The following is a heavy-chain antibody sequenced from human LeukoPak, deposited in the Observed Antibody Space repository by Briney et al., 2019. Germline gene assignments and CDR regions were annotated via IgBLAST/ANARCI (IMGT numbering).Heavy chain of an antibody. Sequence: GTSVKVSCKAPGFTFTSSAMQWVRQARGQRLEWIGWIVVDNGYTNYTQKLQERVTITRDMSTSTAYMELSSLRSEDTAVYYCAAGRYCSGGRCYYGMDVWGQGTTVTVSS. D-gene: IGHD2-15*01. V-gene: IGHV1-58*02. CDR3: AAGRYCSGGRCYYGMDV. CDR1: GFTFTSSA. CDR2: IVVDNGYT. J-gene: IGHJ6*02.